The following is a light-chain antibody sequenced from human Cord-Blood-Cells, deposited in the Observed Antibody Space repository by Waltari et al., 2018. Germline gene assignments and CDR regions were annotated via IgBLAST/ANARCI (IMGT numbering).Light chain of an antibody. CDR2: EVS. CDR3: SSYAGSNNFVV. V-gene: IGLV2-8*01. CDR1: SSDAGGYNI. J-gene: IGLJ2*01. Sequence: QSALTQPPSASGSPGQSVTIPCTGPSSDAGGYNIAPWYQQHPGKAPKLMIYEVSKRPSGVPDRFSGSKSGNTASLTVSGLQAEDEADYYCSSYAGSNNFVVFGGGTKLTVL.